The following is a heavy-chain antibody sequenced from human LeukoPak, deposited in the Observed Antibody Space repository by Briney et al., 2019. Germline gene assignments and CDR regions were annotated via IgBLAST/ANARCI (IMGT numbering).Heavy chain of an antibody. CDR3: AKDVFVEPKYYFDY. J-gene: IGHJ4*02. CDR2: ISWNSGSI. D-gene: IGHD3-16*02. V-gene: IGHV3-9*01. CDR1: GFTFDDYA. Sequence: GGSLRLSCAASGFTFDDYAMHWVRHAPGKGLEWVSGISWNSGSIGYADSVKGRFTISRDNAKNSLYLQMNSLRAEDTALYYCAKDVFVEPKYYFDYWGQGTLVTVSS.